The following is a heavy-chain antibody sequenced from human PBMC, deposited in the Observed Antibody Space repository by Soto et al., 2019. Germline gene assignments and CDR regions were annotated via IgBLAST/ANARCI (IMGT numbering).Heavy chain of an antibody. J-gene: IGHJ4*02. CDR3: ARGGMVIIPSATAFDY. CDR1: GGSISPYY. D-gene: IGHD3-3*01. V-gene: IGHV4-4*07. CDR2: IYASGST. Sequence: SETLSLTCTVSGGSISPYYWSWIRQPAGKGLEWIGRIYASGSTNYNPSLKGRVTTSVATSKNQFSLKLSSMTAADTAVYYCARGGMVIIPSATAFDYWGQGTLVTVSS.